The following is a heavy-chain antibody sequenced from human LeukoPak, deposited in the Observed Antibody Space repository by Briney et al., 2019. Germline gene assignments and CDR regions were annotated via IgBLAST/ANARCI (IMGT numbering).Heavy chain of an antibody. CDR2: IYPGDSDT. Sequence: GEPLKISCKGSGYSFTSYWIGWVRPMPGKGLEWMGIIYPGDSDTRYSPSFQGQVTISADKSISTAYLQWSSLKASDTAMYYCARTLTIFGVASDYWGQGTLVTVSS. V-gene: IGHV5-51*01. CDR3: ARTLTIFGVASDY. J-gene: IGHJ4*02. CDR1: GYSFTSYW. D-gene: IGHD3-3*01.